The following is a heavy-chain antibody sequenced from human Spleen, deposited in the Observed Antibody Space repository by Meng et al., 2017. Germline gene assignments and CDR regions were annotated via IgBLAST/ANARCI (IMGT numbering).Heavy chain of an antibody. CDR3: ARETGVYVYVWFDP. D-gene: IGHD3-16*01. CDR1: GGSISRCDS. CDR2: INHSGST. Sequence: VQLQESGPGLVKPCPSLPLTCAVSGGSISRCDSSCWSIRPPGKGRVESVEINHSGSTTYNPSLQRRVTISVDKSKNQYSPKLSSVSAADTAVYFCARETGVYVYVWFDPWGQGTLVTVSS. J-gene: IGHJ5*02. V-gene: IGHV4-4*02.